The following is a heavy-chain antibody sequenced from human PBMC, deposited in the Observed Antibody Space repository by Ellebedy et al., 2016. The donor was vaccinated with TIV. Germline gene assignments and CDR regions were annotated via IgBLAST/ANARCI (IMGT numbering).Heavy chain of an antibody. J-gene: IGHJ3*02. CDR3: ARGGCSSSTCYISGGQPFDI. CDR1: GFTFDSYA. Sequence: GGSLRLSXAASGFTFDSYAMHWVRQAPDQGLEWVAVISHDGDIVYYADSVEGRFTISRDNSMNTLYVQMDNLKSEDTALYHCARGGCSSSTCYISGGQPFDIWGQGTTVTVSS. D-gene: IGHD2-2*01. V-gene: IGHV3-30-3*01. CDR2: ISHDGDIV.